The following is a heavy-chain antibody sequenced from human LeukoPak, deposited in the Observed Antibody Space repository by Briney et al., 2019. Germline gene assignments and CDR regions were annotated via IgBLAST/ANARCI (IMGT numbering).Heavy chain of an antibody. CDR1: GGSFSNYY. Sequence: SETLSLTCAVYGGSFSNYYWSWIRQPPGKGLEWIGYVYYSGSTEYNPSLRSRITISLEMSKQQFSLNLTSVTAADTAIYYCASNTGTVFDYWGQGALVTVSS. V-gene: IGHV4-59*01. CDR3: ASNTGTVFDY. J-gene: IGHJ4*02. CDR2: VYYSGST. D-gene: IGHD7-27*01.